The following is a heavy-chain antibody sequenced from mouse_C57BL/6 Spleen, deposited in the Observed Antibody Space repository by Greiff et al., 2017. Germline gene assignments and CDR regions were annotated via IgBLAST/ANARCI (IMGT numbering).Heavy chain of an antibody. CDR1: GYTFTDYN. Sequence: DVQLQESGPELVKPGASVKMSCKASGYTFTDYNMHWVKQSHGKSLEWIGYINPNNGGTSYNQKFKGKATLTVNKSSSTAYMELRSLTSEDSAVYYCATGPYYFDYWGQGTTLTVSS. CDR3: ATGPYYFDY. J-gene: IGHJ2*01. CDR2: INPNNGGT. V-gene: IGHV1-22*01.